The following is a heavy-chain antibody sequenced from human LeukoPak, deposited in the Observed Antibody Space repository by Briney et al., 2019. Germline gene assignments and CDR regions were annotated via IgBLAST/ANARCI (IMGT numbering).Heavy chain of an antibody. CDR2: INPNSGGT. D-gene: IGHD6-19*01. CDR1: GYTFTSYY. V-gene: IGHV1-2*02. J-gene: IGHJ4*02. CDR3: ARWGYSSGWYMDDY. Sequence: ASVKVSCKASGYTFTSYYMHWVRQAPGQGLEWMGWINPNSGGTNYAQKFQGRVTMTRDTSISTAYMELSRLRSDDTAVYYCARWGYSSGWYMDDYWGQGTLVTVSS.